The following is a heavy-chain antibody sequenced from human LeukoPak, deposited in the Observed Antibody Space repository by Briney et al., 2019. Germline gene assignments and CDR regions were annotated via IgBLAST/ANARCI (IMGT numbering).Heavy chain of an antibody. J-gene: IGHJ4*01. V-gene: IGHV3-7*01. Sequence: PGGSLRLSCTASGFTLSSYWMSWVRQAPGKGLEWLADIKQDGSKIYYVDSVKGRFTISRDNAKNSLYLQMSSLRAEDTAVYYCARDGTAAGLYFDLWGQGTLVTVSS. CDR1: GFTLSSYW. CDR2: IKQDGSKI. CDR3: ARDGTAAGLYFDL. D-gene: IGHD6-13*01.